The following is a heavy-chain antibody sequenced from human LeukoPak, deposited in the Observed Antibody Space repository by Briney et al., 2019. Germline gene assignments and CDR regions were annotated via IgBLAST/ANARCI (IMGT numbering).Heavy chain of an antibody. J-gene: IGHJ4*02. D-gene: IGHD4-11*01. CDR2: IYYSGST. V-gene: IGHV4-59*08. CDR1: GGSISNYY. Sequence: SETLSLTCTVSGGSISNYYWSWIRQPPGEGLEWIGYIYYSGSTNYNPSLKSRVTISIDTSKNQFSLNLTSVTAADTAVYYCARGGLGGITAYSNYLFDYWGQGTLVIVSS. CDR3: ARGGLGGITAYSNYLFDY.